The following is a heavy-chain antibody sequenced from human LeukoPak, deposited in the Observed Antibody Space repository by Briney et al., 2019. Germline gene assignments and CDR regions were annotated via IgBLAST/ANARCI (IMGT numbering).Heavy chain of an antibody. D-gene: IGHD6-19*01. J-gene: IGHJ4*02. CDR2: INHSGST. CDR3: ARRSPYSTGWSSYFDY. CDR1: GDFFSGYY. V-gene: IGHV4-34*01. Sequence: PSETLSLTCAVYGDFFSGYYWSWIRQPPGKGLEWIGEINHSGSTNYNPSLKSRVTISLDTSKNQFSLKLTSVTAADSAVYYCARRSPYSTGWSSYFDYWGQGALVTVSS.